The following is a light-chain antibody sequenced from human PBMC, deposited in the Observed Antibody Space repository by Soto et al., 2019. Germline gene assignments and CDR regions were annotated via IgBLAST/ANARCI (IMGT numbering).Light chain of an antibody. CDR3: QQNGTSPIT. CDR2: CAS. CDR1: QSVTSSY. J-gene: IGKJ5*01. V-gene: IGKV3-20*01. Sequence: EIVLTQSPGTLSLSPGERATLSCRACQSVTSSYLAWYQQRPGQAPRLLMYCASIRTSGIPDRFSGSGSGTDFTLAISRLEPEDFAVYYCQQNGTSPITFGQGTRLEIK.